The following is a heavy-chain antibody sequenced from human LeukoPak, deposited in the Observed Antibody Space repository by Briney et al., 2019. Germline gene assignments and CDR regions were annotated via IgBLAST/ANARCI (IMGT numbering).Heavy chain of an antibody. D-gene: IGHD3-3*01. V-gene: IGHV1-69*05. CDR2: IIPIFGTT. Sequence: SVKVSCKASGGPFSSYAFSWVRQAPGQGLEWMGGIIPIFGTTNYAEKFQGRVTIITDESTGTAYMELNSLRSDDTAVYYCVRGPPLGEGPTWFDYWGQGTLVTVSS. J-gene: IGHJ4*02. CDR3: VRGPPLGEGPTWFDY. CDR1: GGPFSSYA.